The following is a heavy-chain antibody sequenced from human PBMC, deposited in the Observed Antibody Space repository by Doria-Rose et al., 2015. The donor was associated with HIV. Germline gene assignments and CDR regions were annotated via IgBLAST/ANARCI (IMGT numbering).Heavy chain of an antibody. CDR3: ARARNYGFPHFFDF. CDR2: ISSSVTA. J-gene: IGHJ4*02. Sequence: QVQLQESGPGLVRPSQTLSLTCTVLGDSISSGDSFWSWIRQPPGQGPEWIGYISSSVTAYYYPSLRGRLTISLDESKNQFSLDLNSVTAADTAVYYCARARNYGFPHFFDFWGQGTLVTVSS. CDR1: GDSISSGDSF. V-gene: IGHV4-30-4*01. D-gene: IGHD3-10*01.